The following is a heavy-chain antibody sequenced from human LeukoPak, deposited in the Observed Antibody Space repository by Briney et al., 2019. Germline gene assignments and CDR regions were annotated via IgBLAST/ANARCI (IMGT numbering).Heavy chain of an antibody. Sequence: GGSLRLSCAACGFTFSRYWMNWVRQAPGKGLEWVANIKQDGSEIYYADSVKGRFTISRDNDKNEVYLEMNSLRVEDTAVYYCARVGCRTVSCYEGHWGQGTLVTVSS. CDR3: ARVGCRTVSCYEGH. CDR2: IKQDGSEI. D-gene: IGHD2-2*01. V-gene: IGHV3-7*01. J-gene: IGHJ4*02. CDR1: GFTFSRYW.